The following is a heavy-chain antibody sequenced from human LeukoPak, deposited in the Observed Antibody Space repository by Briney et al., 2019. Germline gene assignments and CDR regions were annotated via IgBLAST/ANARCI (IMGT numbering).Heavy chain of an antibody. D-gene: IGHD1-26*01. CDR1: GFTFSSYA. CDR3: ARVGGSYPRTGDYFDY. Sequence: GGSLRLSCAASGFTFSSYATHWVRQAPGKGLERVAVISYDGSNKYYADSVKGRFTISRDNSKNTLYLQMNSLRAEDTAVYYCARVGGSYPRTGDYFDYWGQGTLVTVSS. CDR2: ISYDGSNK. V-gene: IGHV3-30-3*01. J-gene: IGHJ4*02.